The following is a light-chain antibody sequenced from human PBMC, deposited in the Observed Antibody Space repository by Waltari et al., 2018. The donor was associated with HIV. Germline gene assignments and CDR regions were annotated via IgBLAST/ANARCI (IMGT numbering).Light chain of an antibody. J-gene: IGKJ2*01. CDR2: WAS. Sequence: DIVLTQSPDSLTVSLGERATINCKASQSILFSTTNSNYLAWYQQKPGHPPKLLISWASGRRSGVPDRFSGAGSGTDFTLTITSLQAEDVAVYYCQQYYSHPRTFGQGTKLEI. V-gene: IGKV4-1*01. CDR3: QQYYSHPRT. CDR1: QSILFSTTNSNY.